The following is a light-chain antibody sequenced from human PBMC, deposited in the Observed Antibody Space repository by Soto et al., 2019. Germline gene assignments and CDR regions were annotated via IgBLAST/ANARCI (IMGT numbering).Light chain of an antibody. CDR2: EVS. CDR3: SSFAGNNNLV. Sequence: QSALTQPPSASGSPGQSVTISCTGTSSDVGGYNYVSWYQQHPGNAPKLMISEVSRRPSGVPDRFSGSKSGNTASLTVSGLQADDEADYYCSSFAGNNNLVFGGGTKLTVL. J-gene: IGLJ2*01. CDR1: SSDVGGYNY. V-gene: IGLV2-8*01.